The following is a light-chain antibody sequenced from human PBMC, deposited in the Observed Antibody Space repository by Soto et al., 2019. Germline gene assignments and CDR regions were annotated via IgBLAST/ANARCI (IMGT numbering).Light chain of an antibody. CDR1: SSDVGAYNY. V-gene: IGLV2-14*03. J-gene: IGLJ2*01. CDR2: DVS. Sequence: QSALTQPASVSGSPGQSITISCTGTSSDVGAYNYVSWYQQHPGKAPKLMIYDVSHRPSGVSNRFSGSKSGNTASLTISGLQAEDEADYSCSSYTSSSALVVFGGGTKVTVL. CDR3: SSYTSSSALVV.